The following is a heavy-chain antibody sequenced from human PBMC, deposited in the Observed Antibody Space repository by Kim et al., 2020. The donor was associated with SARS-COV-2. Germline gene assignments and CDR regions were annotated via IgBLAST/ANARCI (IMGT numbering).Heavy chain of an antibody. J-gene: IGHJ5*02. CDR2: IYYSGST. D-gene: IGHD1-1*01. V-gene: IGHV4-59*08. CDR3: ARSPQLVNWFDP. Sequence: SETLSLTCTVSGRSISSYYWSWIRQPPGKGLEWIGYIYYSGSTNYNPSLKSRVTISVDTSKNQFSLKLSSVTAADTAVYYCARSPQLVNWFDPWGQGTLVTVSS. CDR1: GRSISSYY.